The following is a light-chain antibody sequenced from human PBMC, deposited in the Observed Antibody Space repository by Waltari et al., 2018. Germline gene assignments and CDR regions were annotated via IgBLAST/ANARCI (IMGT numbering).Light chain of an antibody. J-gene: IGLJ3*02. CDR1: SSDVGGYKY. CDR2: DVN. Sequence: QSALTQPRSVSGSPGQSVTISCTGTSSDVGGYKYVSWYQQHPGKAPKLIIYDVNRRPSVVPYRFSGSKSGNTASLTISGLQAEDEADYYCCSYAGSYTWVFGGGTKLTVL. V-gene: IGLV2-11*01. CDR3: CSYAGSYTWV.